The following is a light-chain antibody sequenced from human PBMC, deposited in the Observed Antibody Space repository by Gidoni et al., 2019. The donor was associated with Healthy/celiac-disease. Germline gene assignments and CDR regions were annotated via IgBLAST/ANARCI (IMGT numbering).Light chain of an antibody. V-gene: IGKV1-5*03. Sequence: DSHMTQSPSTLSASVGDRVTITCRASQSISSWLAWYQQKPEKAPKLLIYKAYSLESGVPSRFSGSGSGTEFPLSISSLQTDDFANYYCQKYNSYPYTFGQGTKLEIK. CDR2: KAY. J-gene: IGKJ2*01. CDR3: QKYNSYPYT. CDR1: QSISSW.